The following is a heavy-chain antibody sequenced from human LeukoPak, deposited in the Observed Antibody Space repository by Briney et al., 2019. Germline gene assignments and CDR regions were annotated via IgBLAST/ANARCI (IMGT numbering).Heavy chain of an antibody. CDR3: ARDRYYDSSGYHISEYYFDY. D-gene: IGHD3-22*01. CDR1: GGTFSIYA. Sequence: SVKLSCKASGGTFSIYAISWVRQAPGQGLEWMGGIIPIFGTANYAQKFQGRVTITTDESTSTAYMELSSLRSEDTAVYYCARDRYYDSSGYHISEYYFDYWGQGTLVTVSS. CDR2: IIPIFGTA. V-gene: IGHV1-69*05. J-gene: IGHJ4*02.